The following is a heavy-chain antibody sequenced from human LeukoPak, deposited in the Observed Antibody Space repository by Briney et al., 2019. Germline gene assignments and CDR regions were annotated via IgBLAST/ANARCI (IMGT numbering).Heavy chain of an antibody. Sequence: PSETLSLTCTVSGGSISSSSYYWGWIRQPPGKGLEWIGSIYYSGSTNYNPSLKSRVTISVDTSKNQFSLKLSSVTAADTAVYYCARRTYFCDSSGYYFDYWGQGTLVTVSS. D-gene: IGHD3-22*01. CDR2: IYYSGST. J-gene: IGHJ4*02. V-gene: IGHV4-39*07. CDR1: GGSISSSSYY. CDR3: ARRTYFCDSSGYYFDY.